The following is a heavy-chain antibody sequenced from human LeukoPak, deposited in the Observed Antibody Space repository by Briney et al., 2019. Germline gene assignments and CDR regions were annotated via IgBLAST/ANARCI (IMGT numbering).Heavy chain of an antibody. J-gene: IGHJ5*02. V-gene: IGHV4-39*01. CDR1: GGSISSSSYY. D-gene: IGHD6-13*01. CDR3: ARRAGSSSWYRYNWFDP. CDR2: IYYSGST. Sequence: SETLSLTCTVSGGSISSSSYYWGWIRQPPGKGLEWIGSIYYSGSTYYNPSLKSRVTISVDTSKNQSSLKLSSVTAADTAVYYCARRAGSSSWYRYNWFDPWGQGTLVTVSS.